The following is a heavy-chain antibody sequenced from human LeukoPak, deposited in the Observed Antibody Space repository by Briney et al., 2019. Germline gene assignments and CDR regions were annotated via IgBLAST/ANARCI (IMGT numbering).Heavy chain of an antibody. Sequence: PGGSLRLSCAASGFTFRSYGMHWVRQAPGKGLEWVAVIWHDGSNINYGDSVKGRFTISRDNSKNMLLLQMNSLRAEDTALYYCVRDNPSGYHSGWSLGHWGQGTLVTVSS. V-gene: IGHV3-33*01. CDR3: VRDNPSGYHSGWSLGH. D-gene: IGHD6-19*01. CDR2: IWHDGSNI. J-gene: IGHJ4*02. CDR1: GFTFRSYG.